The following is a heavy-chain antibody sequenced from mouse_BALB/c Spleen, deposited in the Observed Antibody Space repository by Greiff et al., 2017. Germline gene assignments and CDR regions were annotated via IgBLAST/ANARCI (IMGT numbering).Heavy chain of an antibody. J-gene: IGHJ3*01. V-gene: IGHV10-3*03. Sequence: EVQGVESGGGLVQPKGSLKLSCAASGFTFNTYAMHWVCQAPGKGLEWVARIRSKSNNYATYYADSVKDRFTISRDDSQSMLYLQMNNLKTEDTAMYYCVREEDYSWFAYWGQGTLVTVSA. D-gene: IGHD1-1*01. CDR2: IRSKSNNYAT. CDR1: GFTFNTYA. CDR3: VREEDYSWFAY.